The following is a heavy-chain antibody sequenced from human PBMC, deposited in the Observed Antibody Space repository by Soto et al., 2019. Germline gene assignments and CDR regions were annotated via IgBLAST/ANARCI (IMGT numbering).Heavy chain of an antibody. J-gene: IGHJ5*02. V-gene: IGHV3-23*01. D-gene: IGHD3-22*01. Sequence: GSLRLSCAASGFTFSGYVMSWVRQAPGKGLEWVSAISGSGGNTYYADSVKGRFTISRDNSKNTLFLQMNSLRAEDTALYFCAKEVGDYYDSSGSWFDPWGQGTLVTVSS. CDR1: GFTFSGYV. CDR3: AKEVGDYYDSSGSWFDP. CDR2: ISGSGGNT.